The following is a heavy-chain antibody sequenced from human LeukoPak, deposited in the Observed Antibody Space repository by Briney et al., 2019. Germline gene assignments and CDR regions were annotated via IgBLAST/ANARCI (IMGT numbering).Heavy chain of an antibody. D-gene: IGHD6-19*01. J-gene: IGHJ4*02. V-gene: IGHV3-23*01. CDR2: ISGSGGST. CDR1: GFTFSTYA. CDR3: AKDPLAVAGTGRGDY. Sequence: GGSLRLSCAASGFTFSTYAMSWVRQAPGKGLEWVSAISGSGGSTYYADSVKGRFTISRDNSKNTLYLQMNSLRAEDTAVYYCAKDPLAVAGTGRGDYWGQGTLVTVSS.